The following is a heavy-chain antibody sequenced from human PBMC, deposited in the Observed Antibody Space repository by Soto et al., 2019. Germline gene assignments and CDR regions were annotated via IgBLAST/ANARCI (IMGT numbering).Heavy chain of an antibody. CDR3: ARVVTVVKSFHYWYFDL. Sequence: QVQLVQSGAEVKKPGSSVKVSCKASGGTFSSYAISWVRQAPGQGLEWMGGIIPIFGTTNYAQKFQGRVTITAEQSTSTAYMEMSSRRSEDTAVYYCARVVTVVKSFHYWYFDLWGRGTLVSVSS. D-gene: IGHD2-15*01. V-gene: IGHV1-69*12. CDR1: GGTFSSYA. J-gene: IGHJ2*01. CDR2: IIPIFGTT.